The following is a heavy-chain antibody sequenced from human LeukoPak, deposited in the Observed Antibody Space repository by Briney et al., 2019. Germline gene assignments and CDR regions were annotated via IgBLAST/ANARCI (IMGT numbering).Heavy chain of an antibody. CDR1: GFTFSSYS. CDR2: ISSSSSYI. Sequence: PGGSLRLSCAASGFTFSSYSMNWVRQAPGKGLEWVPSISSSSSYIYYADSVKGRFTISRDNAKNSLYLQMNSLRAEDTAVYYCARYYYDSSGYYYFDYWGQGTLVTVSS. J-gene: IGHJ4*02. D-gene: IGHD3-22*01. CDR3: ARYYYDSSGYYYFDY. V-gene: IGHV3-21*01.